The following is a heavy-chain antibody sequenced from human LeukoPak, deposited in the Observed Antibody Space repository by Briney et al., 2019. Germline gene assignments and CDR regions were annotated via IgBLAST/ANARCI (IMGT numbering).Heavy chain of an antibody. CDR3: ARGGGGNFDY. Sequence: SQTLSLTCTVSGGSISSGGYYWSWIRQHPGKGQEWIGYIYYSGSTYYNPSLKSRVTISVDTSKNQFSLKLSSVTAADTAVYYCARGGGGNFDYWGQGTLVTVSS. CDR1: GGSISSGGYY. D-gene: IGHD3-16*01. V-gene: IGHV4-31*03. J-gene: IGHJ4*02. CDR2: IYYSGST.